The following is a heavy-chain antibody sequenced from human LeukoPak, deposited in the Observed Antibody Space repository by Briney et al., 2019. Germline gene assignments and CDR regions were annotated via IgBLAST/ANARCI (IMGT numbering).Heavy chain of an antibody. CDR3: ARAFTIFGVVKYAFDI. Sequence: SETLSLTCTVSGGSISSYYWSWIRQPAGKGLEWIGRIYTSGSTNYNPSLKSRVTMSVDTSKNQFSLKLSSVTAADTAVYYCARAFTIFGVVKYAFDIWGQGTMVTVSS. CDR2: IYTSGST. D-gene: IGHD3-3*01. J-gene: IGHJ3*02. V-gene: IGHV4-4*07. CDR1: GGSISSYY.